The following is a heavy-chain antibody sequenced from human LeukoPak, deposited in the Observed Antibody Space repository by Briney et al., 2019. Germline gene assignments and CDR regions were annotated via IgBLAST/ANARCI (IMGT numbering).Heavy chain of an antibody. J-gene: IGHJ3*02. CDR2: IYHSGST. CDR3: ARAERWLQFNDAFDI. D-gene: IGHD5-24*01. CDR1: GYSISSGYF. Sequence: SETLSLTCTVSGYSISSGYFWGWIRQPPGKGLEWIGSIYHSGSTYYNPSLKSRVTISVDTSKNQFSLKLSSVTATDTAVYYCARAERWLQFNDAFDIWGQGTMVTVSS. V-gene: IGHV4-38-2*02.